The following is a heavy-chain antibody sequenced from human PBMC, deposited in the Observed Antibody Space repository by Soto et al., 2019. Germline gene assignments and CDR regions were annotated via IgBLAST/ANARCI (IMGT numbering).Heavy chain of an antibody. V-gene: IGHV4-30-2*01. D-gene: IGHD2-21*01. J-gene: IGHJ5*01. Sequence: LSLTCAVSGISITRGGSSWTWIRQPPGKGLEWIGYFSHSGSAYYNPSLKSRVTISVDRSKNQFSLKLNSVTTADTAVYYCAREVNYWFDSWGQGTLVTVSS. CDR3: AREVNYWFDS. CDR1: GISITRGGSS. CDR2: FSHSGSA.